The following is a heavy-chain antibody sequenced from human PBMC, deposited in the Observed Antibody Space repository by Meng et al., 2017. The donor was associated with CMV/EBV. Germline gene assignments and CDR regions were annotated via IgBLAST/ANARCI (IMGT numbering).Heavy chain of an antibody. CDR2: IIPIFGTA. CDR3: ARAQYSSSCDY. D-gene: IGHD6-13*01. V-gene: IGHV1-69*12. J-gene: IGHJ4*02. CDR1: GGTFSSYA. Sequence: VRRVRPGPEVKRPGSPVTVSCKASGGTFSSYAISWVRQAPGQGLEWMGGIIPIFGTANYAQKFQGRVTITADESTSTAYMELSSLRSEDTAVYYCARAQYSSSCDYWGQGTLVTVSS.